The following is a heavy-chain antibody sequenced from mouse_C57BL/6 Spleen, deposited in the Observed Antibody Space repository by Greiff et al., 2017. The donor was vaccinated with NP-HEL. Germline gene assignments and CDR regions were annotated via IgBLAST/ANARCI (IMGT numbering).Heavy chain of an antibody. D-gene: IGHD1-1*01. CDR3: ARTYYGSSLYYAMDY. V-gene: IGHV1-78*01. CDR1: GYTFTDHP. J-gene: IGHJ4*01. Sequence: VQLQQSDAELVKPGASVKISCKVSGYTFTDHPIHWMKQRPEQGLEWIGYIYPRDGSTKYNEKFKGKATLTVDKSSSTAYMQLNSLTSEDSAVYSCARTYYGSSLYYAMDYWAQGTSVTVSS. CDR2: IYPRDGST.